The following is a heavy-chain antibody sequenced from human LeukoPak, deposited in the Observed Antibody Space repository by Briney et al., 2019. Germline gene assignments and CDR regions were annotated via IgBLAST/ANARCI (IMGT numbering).Heavy chain of an antibody. CDR1: GYTFTSYG. V-gene: IGHV1-18*01. CDR2: ISAYNGNT. Sequence: GESLKISCKASGYTFTSYGISWVRQAPGQGLEWMGWISAYNGNTNYAQKLQGRVTMTTDTSTSTAYMELRSLRSDDTAVYYCARVYYYDSSGYYPNWGQGTLVTVSS. J-gene: IGHJ4*02. CDR3: ARVYYYDSSGYYPN. D-gene: IGHD3-22*01.